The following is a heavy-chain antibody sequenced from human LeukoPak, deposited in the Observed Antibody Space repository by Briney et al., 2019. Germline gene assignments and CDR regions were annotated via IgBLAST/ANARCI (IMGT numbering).Heavy chain of an antibody. D-gene: IGHD2-2*01. V-gene: IGHV1-69*13. CDR3: VRGYCSSTSCPQDWFDP. J-gene: IGHJ5*02. Sequence: ASVKVSCKASGGTFSSYAISWVRQAPGQGLEWMGGIIPIFGTANYAQKFQGRVTITADESTSTAYMELSSLRSEDTAVYYCVRGYCSSTSCPQDWFDPWGQGTLVTVSS. CDR2: IIPIFGTA. CDR1: GGTFSSYA.